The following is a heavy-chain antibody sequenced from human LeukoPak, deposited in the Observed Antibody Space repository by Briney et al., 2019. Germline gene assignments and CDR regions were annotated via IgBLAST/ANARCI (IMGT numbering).Heavy chain of an antibody. CDR2: IYSGGST. J-gene: IGHJ5*02. V-gene: IGHV3-66*01. D-gene: IGHD1-26*01. CDR1: GFFVNYNY. Sequence: GGSLRLSCAASGFFVNYNYMSWVRQAPGKGLEWVSVIYSGGSTYYADSVKGRFTISRDNSKNTVYLQMNSLRVEDTAVYYCARVKVGITYWFDPWGQGTLVTVSS. CDR3: ARVKVGITYWFDP.